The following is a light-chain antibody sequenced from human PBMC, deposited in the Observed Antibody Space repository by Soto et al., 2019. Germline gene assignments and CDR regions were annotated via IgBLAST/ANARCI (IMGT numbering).Light chain of an antibody. Sequence: EIVLTHSPRTRSLSPGARATLSSRASQSVSSSVAWYQQKPGLAPTLLISEASTRASGVPDRFTGGGSGTDFTLTIRRLEPEDFALYYCQQYAGSPITVGQGTRLEI. CDR2: EAS. V-gene: IGKV3-20*01. CDR3: QQYAGSPIT. CDR1: QSVSSS. J-gene: IGKJ5*01.